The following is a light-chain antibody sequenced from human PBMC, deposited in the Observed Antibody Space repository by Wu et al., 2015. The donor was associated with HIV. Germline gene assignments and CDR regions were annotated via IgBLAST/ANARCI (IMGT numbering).Light chain of an antibody. J-gene: IGKJ4*01. CDR1: RXLAAAT. CDR3: HLYGSSRDT. CDR2: VHP. Sequence: TLSCRASRXLAAATVAWYQARNLATXSPGSSSMVHPEGPTGIPDRFSGSGSGTDFSLTISRLEPEDFAVYYCHLYGSSRDTFGGGTKVEIK. V-gene: IGKV3-20*01.